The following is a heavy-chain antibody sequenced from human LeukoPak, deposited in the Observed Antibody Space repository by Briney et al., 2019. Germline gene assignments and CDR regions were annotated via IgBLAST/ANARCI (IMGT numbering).Heavy chain of an antibody. D-gene: IGHD3-10*01. CDR1: GFVFGTYA. Sequence: PGGSLRLSCAASGFVFGTYAMHSVRQAPGKGLECVSMISYDGSDEYYADSVRGRFALSRDIFKSTLYMQMNSLRTEDTAVYYCAKIRVRGVHYFDYWGQGTQVTVPS. CDR2: ISYDGSDE. CDR3: AKIRVRGVHYFDY. V-gene: IGHV3-30*18. J-gene: IGHJ4*02.